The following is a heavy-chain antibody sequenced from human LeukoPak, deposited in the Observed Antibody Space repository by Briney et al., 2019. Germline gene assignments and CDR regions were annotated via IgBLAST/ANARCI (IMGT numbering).Heavy chain of an antibody. D-gene: IGHD2-21*01. CDR2: ISVYRGNT. J-gene: IGHJ4*02. CDR3: ARGGVREPTLLDGEDY. CDR1: GYSFSTYA. Sequence: GASVNVSCMASGYSFSTYAISWVRQAPGQGLEWIGWISVYRGNTKFAQSCQGRVALTTDTSTTTAYMEVRSLRSDDTAVYYCARGGVREPTLLDGEDYWGQGTLVTVSS. V-gene: IGHV1-18*01.